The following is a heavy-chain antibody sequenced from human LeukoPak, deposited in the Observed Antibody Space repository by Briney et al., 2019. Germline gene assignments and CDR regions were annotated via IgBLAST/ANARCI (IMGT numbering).Heavy chain of an antibody. CDR2: VSSSSSSI. CDR3: AKGRTTLGRGSDY. CDR1: GFIFGGFT. V-gene: IGHV3-48*02. Sequence: SGGSLRLSCAASGFIFGGFTMNWVRQAPGEGLEWVSYVSSSSSSIYYADSVKGRFTISRDNAKHSLYLQMNSLSDEDTAVYYCAKGRTTLGRGSDYWGQGTLVTVSS. D-gene: IGHD1-1*01. J-gene: IGHJ4*02.